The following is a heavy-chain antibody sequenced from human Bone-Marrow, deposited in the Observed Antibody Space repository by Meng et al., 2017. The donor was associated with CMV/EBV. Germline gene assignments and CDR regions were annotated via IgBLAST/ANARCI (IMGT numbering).Heavy chain of an antibody. CDR3: ANYYAASGYFK. Sequence: GESLKISCAASGFTFSSYSMSWVRQAPGRGLEWVANIKQDGSAKNYVDSVKGRFTISRDNAKNSLYLQMNSLRDEDTAVYYCANYYAASGYFKWGQGTLVTVSS. D-gene: IGHD3-22*01. J-gene: IGHJ4*02. CDR2: IKQDGSAK. CDR1: GFTFSSYS. V-gene: IGHV3-7*01.